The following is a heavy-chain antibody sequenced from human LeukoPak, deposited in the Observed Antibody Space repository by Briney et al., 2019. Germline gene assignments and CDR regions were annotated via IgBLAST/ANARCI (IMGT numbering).Heavy chain of an antibody. CDR3: ARDIVVVPAAIIGYYYYGMDV. Sequence: PSQTLSLTCTVSGGSISSGGYYWSWIRQHPGKGLEWIGYIYYSGSTNYNPSLKSRVTISVDTSKNQFSLKLSSVTAADTAVYYCARDIVVVPAAIIGYYYYGMDVWGQGTTVTVSS. D-gene: IGHD2-2*01. CDR2: IYYSGST. V-gene: IGHV4-31*03. CDR1: GGSISSGGYY. J-gene: IGHJ6*02.